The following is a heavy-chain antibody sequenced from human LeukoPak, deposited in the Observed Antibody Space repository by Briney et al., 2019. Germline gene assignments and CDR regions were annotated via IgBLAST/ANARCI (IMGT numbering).Heavy chain of an antibody. D-gene: IGHD3-16*01. CDR3: ARGVAPIYDYVWGSPPNWFDP. CDR1: GGSISSGDYY. Sequence: SETLSLTCTVSGGSISSGDYYWRWIRQPPGKGLEWIGYIYYSGSTYYNPSLKSRVTISVDTSKNQFSLKLGSVTAADTAVYYCARGVAPIYDYVWGSPPNWFDPWGQGTLVTVSS. CDR2: IYYSGST. V-gene: IGHV4-30-4*01. J-gene: IGHJ5*02.